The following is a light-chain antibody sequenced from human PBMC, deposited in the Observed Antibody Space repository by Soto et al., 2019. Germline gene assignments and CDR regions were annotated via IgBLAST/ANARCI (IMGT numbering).Light chain of an antibody. CDR1: SSGVGGYNY. J-gene: IGLJ1*01. V-gene: IGLV2-8*01. CDR2: EVS. CDR3: SSYAGSNNYV. Sequence: QSVLTQPPSASGSPGQSVTISCTGTSSGVGGYNYVSWYQQHPGKAPKLMIYEVSKRPSGVPDRFSGSKSGNTASLTVSGLQAEDEADYYCSSYAGSNNYVFXTGTKVTVL.